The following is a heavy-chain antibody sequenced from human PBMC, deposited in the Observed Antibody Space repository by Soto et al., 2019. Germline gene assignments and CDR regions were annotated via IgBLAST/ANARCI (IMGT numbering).Heavy chain of an antibody. CDR1: GFTFSSYG. D-gene: IGHD3-10*01. Sequence: GGSLRLSCAASGFTFSSYGMHWVRQAPGKGLEWVAVISYDGSNKYYADSVKGRFTISRDNSKNTLYLQMNSLRAEDTAVYYCAKDTGVLSGSELDDAFDIWGQGTMVTVSS. CDR2: ISYDGSNK. J-gene: IGHJ3*02. CDR3: AKDTGVLSGSELDDAFDI. V-gene: IGHV3-30*18.